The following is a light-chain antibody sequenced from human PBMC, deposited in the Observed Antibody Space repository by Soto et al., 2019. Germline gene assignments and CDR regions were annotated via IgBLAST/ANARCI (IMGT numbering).Light chain of an antibody. J-gene: IGKJ2*01. V-gene: IGKV1-16*02. CDR3: QQYKDHPFT. CDR1: QGISSS. CDR2: DAS. Sequence: DIQLTQSPSSLSASVGDRVTITCRASQGISSSLAWFQQKPGKVPKSLSYDASSLQSGVPSKFSGSGSGTDFPLTISSLQSEDFATYYCQQYKDHPFTFGQGTKLEIK.